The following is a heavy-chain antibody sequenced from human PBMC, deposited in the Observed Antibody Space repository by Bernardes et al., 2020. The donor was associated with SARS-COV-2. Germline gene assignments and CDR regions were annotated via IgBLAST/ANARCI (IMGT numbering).Heavy chain of an antibody. D-gene: IGHD3-10*01. CDR1: GYSFSTYW. V-gene: IGHV5-51*01. CDR2: IYPADSDT. CDR3: ARHSGSLVVSGTDFDY. J-gene: IGHJ4*02. Sequence: GESLKISCKGSGYSFSTYWIAWVRRIPGKGLEWMGIIYPADSDTRYSPSFEGQVTISADKSISIAYLQWNSLKASDSAMYYCARHSGSLVVSGTDFDYWGQGTLVTVSS.